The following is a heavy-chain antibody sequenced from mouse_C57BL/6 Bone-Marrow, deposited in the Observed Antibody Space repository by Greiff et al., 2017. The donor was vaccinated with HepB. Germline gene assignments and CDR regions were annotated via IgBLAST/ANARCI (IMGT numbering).Heavy chain of an antibody. V-gene: IGHV14-4*01. CDR3: STYHL. CDR1: GFNINDDY. D-gene: IGHD2-10*02. J-gene: IGHJ4*01. CDR2: IDPENGDT. Sequence: EVQVVESGAELVRPGASVKLSCTASGFNINDDYMHWVKQRPEQGLEWIGWIDPENGDTEYAPKFQGKATITADTSSNTAYLQLSSLTSEDAGVYYCSTYHLGGQGTTVTVSS.